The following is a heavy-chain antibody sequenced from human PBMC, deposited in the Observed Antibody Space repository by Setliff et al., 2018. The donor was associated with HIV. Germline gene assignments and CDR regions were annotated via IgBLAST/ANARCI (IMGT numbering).Heavy chain of an antibody. CDR2: ITHSGST. Sequence: SETLSLTCAVSGGSFSGYYWSWIRQPPGKGMEWIGEITHSGSTNYNQSLKSRVTISVDTSKNQCSLKLSSVTAADTAVYYCARVRPSPGCSGGSCFPKYYYYYMDVWGKGTTVTVSS. CDR3: ARVRPSPGCSGGSCFPKYYYYYMDV. J-gene: IGHJ6*03. CDR1: GGSFSGYY. V-gene: IGHV4-34*01. D-gene: IGHD2-15*01.